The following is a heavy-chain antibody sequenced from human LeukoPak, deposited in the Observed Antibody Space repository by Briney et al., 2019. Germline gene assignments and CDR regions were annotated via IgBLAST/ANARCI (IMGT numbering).Heavy chain of an antibody. Sequence: GGSLRLSCAASGFTFSSYGMYWVRQAPGKGLEWVTNIWYDGSNKYYADSVKGRFTISRDNSKNTLYLQMNSLTAEDTAVYYCARGLFNYDSSGLNYWGQGTLVTVSS. CDR1: GFTFSSYG. CDR3: ARGLFNYDSSGLNY. CDR2: IWYDGSNK. J-gene: IGHJ4*02. D-gene: IGHD3-22*01. V-gene: IGHV3-33*01.